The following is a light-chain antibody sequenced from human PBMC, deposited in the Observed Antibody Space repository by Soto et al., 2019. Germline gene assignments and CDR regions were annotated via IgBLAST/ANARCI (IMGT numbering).Light chain of an antibody. CDR3: QQYSGSPRT. Sequence: EIVLTQSPDTLSLSPGERATLSCRASQTVTSDYLAWYQQKPGQAPRLLIYGASIEATCIPDRFSGSGAGTNFTLTISSLEPDDVSVYYCQQYSGSPRTFGKGTKGQIK. CDR1: QTVTSDY. J-gene: IGKJ1*01. V-gene: IGKV3-20*01. CDR2: GAS.